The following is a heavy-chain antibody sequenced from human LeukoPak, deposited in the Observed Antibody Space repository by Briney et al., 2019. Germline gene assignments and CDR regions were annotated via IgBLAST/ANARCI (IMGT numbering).Heavy chain of an antibody. CDR1: GFTFSSYW. Sequence: GGSPRLSCAASGFTFSSYWMSWVRQAPGKGLEWMANIKQDGSEKYYVDSVKGRFTISRDNAKNSLYLQMNSLRAEDTAVYYCARDRIKWELLGYFDYWGQGTLVTVSS. CDR3: ARDRIKWELLGYFDY. D-gene: IGHD1-26*01. J-gene: IGHJ4*02. CDR2: IKQDGSEK. V-gene: IGHV3-7*01.